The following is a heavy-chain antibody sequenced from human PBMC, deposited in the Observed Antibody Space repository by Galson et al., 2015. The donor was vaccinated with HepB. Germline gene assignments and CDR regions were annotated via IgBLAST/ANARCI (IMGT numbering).Heavy chain of an antibody. Sequence: SVKVSCKASGYTFTSYYMHWVRQAPGQGLEWMGIINPSGGSTSYAQKFQGRVTMTRGTSTSTVYMELSSLRSEDTAVYYCAADDSSGYYGYWGQGTLVTVSS. CDR3: AADDSSGYYGY. D-gene: IGHD3-22*01. CDR1: GYTFTSYY. CDR2: INPSGGST. J-gene: IGHJ4*02. V-gene: IGHV1-46*01.